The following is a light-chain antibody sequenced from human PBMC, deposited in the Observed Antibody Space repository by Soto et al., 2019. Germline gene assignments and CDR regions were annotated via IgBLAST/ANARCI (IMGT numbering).Light chain of an antibody. Sequence: QSALTQPASVSGSPGHSITISGTGTSSDVVGFNYVSWYQPHPGKAPKLMIYEVSTRPSGVSNRFSGSKSGNTASLTISGLQAEDEADYYCSSYTTSNTLGVVFGGGTKLTVL. J-gene: IGLJ2*01. V-gene: IGLV2-14*01. CDR2: EVS. CDR3: SSYTTSNTLGVV. CDR1: SSDVVGFNY.